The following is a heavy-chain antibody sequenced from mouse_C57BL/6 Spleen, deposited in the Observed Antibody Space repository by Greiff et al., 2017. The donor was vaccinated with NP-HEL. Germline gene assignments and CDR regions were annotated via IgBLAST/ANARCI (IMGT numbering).Heavy chain of an antibody. CDR2: INPGSGGT. Sequence: VQLQQSGAELVRPGTSVKVSCKASGYAFTNYLIEWVKQRPGQGLEWIGVINPGSGGTNYNEKFKGKATLTADKSSSTAYMQLSSLTSEDSAVYFCARSGDDDGYFDYWGQGTTLTVSS. V-gene: IGHV1-54*01. J-gene: IGHJ2*01. CDR3: ARSGDDDGYFDY. D-gene: IGHD2-4*01. CDR1: GYAFTNYL.